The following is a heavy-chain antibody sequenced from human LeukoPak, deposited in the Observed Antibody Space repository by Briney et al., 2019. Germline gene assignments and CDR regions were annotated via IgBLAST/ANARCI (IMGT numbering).Heavy chain of an antibody. Sequence: PGGSLRLSCAASGFTFSDFAMTWVRQAPGKGLEWVSTITHAGTYYADPVKGRIIISRDNSKNMLYLQLNSLRADDTAMYYCARNLGPFDVRGHGTMVTVSS. V-gene: IGHV3-23*01. CDR1: GFTFSDFA. J-gene: IGHJ3*01. CDR3: ARNLGPFDV. CDR2: ITHAGT. D-gene: IGHD3-16*01.